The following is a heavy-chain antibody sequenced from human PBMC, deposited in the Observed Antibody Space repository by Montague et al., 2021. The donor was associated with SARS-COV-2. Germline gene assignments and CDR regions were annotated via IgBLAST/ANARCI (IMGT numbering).Heavy chain of an antibody. CDR2: IYSSGSV. Sequence: SETLSLTCTVSGSSITSYYWSWIRQAPGKGLEWIAYIYSSGSVSYNPSLRSRVTMSVDKSTNQFSLRLNSVTAADTAVYYCARVFRGQRLAFDFWGQGALVIVSS. CDR1: GSSITSYY. J-gene: IGHJ4*02. CDR3: ARVFRGQRLAFDF. V-gene: IGHV4-59*12. D-gene: IGHD6-25*01.